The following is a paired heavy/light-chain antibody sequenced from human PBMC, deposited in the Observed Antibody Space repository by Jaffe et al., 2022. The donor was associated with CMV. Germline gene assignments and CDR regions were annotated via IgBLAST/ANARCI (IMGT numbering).Light chain of an antibody. V-gene: IGKV1-39*01. CDR1: QSISSY. CDR2: AAS. J-gene: IGKJ2*01. CDR3: QQSYSTPDMYT. Sequence: DIQMTQSPSSLSASVGDRVTITCRASQSISSYLNWYQQKPGKAPKLLIYAASSLQSGVPSRFSGSGSGTDFTLTISSLQPEDFATYYCQQSYSTPDMYTFGQGTKLEIK.
Heavy chain of an antibody. V-gene: IGHV4-39*01. CDR1: GGSISSSSYY. CDR3: ARSPICSSTSCYFEGWFDP. Sequence: QLQLQESGPGLVKPSETLSLTCTVSGGSISSSSYYWGWIRQPPGKGLEWIGSIYYSGSTYYNPSLKSRVTISVDTSKNQFSLKLSSVTAADTAVYYCARSPICSSTSCYFEGWFDPWGQGTLVTVSS. D-gene: IGHD2-2*01. CDR2: IYYSGST. J-gene: IGHJ5*02.